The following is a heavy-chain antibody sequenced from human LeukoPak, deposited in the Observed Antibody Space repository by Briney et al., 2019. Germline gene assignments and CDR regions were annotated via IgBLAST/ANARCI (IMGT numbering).Heavy chain of an antibody. CDR2: INPNSGGT. CDR1: GYTFSGYY. J-gene: IGHJ6*03. V-gene: IGHV1-2*02. D-gene: IGHD1-1*01. Sequence: ASVKISCKASGYTFSGYYMHWVRQAHGQGLEWMGWINPNSGGTNYAQKFQGRVTMTRDTSISTAYMELSRLRSDDTAVYYCARGGPLKAGMGFYYYYMDVWGKGTTVTVSS. CDR3: ARGGPLKAGMGFYYYYMDV.